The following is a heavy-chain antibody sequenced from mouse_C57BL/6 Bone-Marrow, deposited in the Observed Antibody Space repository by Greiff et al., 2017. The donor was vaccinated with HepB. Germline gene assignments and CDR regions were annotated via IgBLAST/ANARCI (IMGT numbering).Heavy chain of an antibody. CDR1: GYTFTSYW. Sequence: QVQLQQPGAELVKPGASVKMSCKASGYTFTSYWITWVKQRPGQGLEWIGDIYPGSGSTNYNEKFKSKATLTVDTSSSTAYMQLSSLTSEYSAVYYCARPPLPHWYFDVWGTGTTVTVSS. D-gene: IGHD5-1*01. J-gene: IGHJ1*03. CDR2: IYPGSGST. V-gene: IGHV1-55*01. CDR3: ARPPLPHWYFDV.